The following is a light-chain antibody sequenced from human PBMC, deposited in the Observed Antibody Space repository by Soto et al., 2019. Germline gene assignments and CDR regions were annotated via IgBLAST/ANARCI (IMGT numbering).Light chain of an antibody. CDR2: GAS. V-gene: IGKV3-20*01. CDR3: QHYGSSLSIT. CDR1: QSVSSNY. Sequence: ESVLTQSPGSLSLSPGERATLSCRASQSVSSNYLAWYQHKPGQAPRLLIYGASSRATGIPDRFSGRGSGTDFTLTISRLEPEDFAVYYCQHYGSSLSITFGQGKRLEIK. J-gene: IGKJ5*01.